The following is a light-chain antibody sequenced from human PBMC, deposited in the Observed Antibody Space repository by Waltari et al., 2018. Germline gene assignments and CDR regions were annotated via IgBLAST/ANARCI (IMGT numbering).Light chain of an antibody. Sequence: EVILTQSPDTLSLSPGARATLSCRASQNINNNYLAWYQQKPGLAPRLLIYDSSSRATGVPDRFSGSGSGTDFTLTIGRLEPEDYAVYYCQQYENSPLTFGGGTQVETK. V-gene: IGKV3-20*01. CDR2: DSS. J-gene: IGKJ4*01. CDR3: QQYENSPLT. CDR1: QNINNNY.